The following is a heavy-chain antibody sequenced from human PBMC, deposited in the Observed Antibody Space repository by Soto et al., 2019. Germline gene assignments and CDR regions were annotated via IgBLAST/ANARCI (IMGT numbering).Heavy chain of an antibody. J-gene: IGHJ3*02. Sequence: EVQLVESGGGLVQPGRSLRLSCAASGFTFDDYAMHWVRQAPGKGLEWVSGISWNSGSIGYADSVKGRFTISRGNAKNPLYLQMNSLGAVETVLYYWAKGRGLSGDFWGGCGAFDIWGQGTMVTVSS. V-gene: IGHV3-9*01. CDR2: ISWNSGSI. D-gene: IGHD3-3*01. CDR3: AKGRGLSGDFWGGCGAFDI. CDR1: GFTFDDYA.